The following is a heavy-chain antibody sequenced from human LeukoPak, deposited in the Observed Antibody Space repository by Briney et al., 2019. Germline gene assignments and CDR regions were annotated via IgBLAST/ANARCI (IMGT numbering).Heavy chain of an antibody. Sequence: GGSLRLSCAASGFTFSSYAMHWARQAPGKGLEWVAVISYDGSNKYYADSVKGRFTISRDNSKYALYLQMNSLRAEDTAVYYCARECRTKVPAALCYFDYWGQGTLVTVSS. J-gene: IGHJ4*02. V-gene: IGHV3-30-3*01. CDR3: ARECRTKVPAALCYFDY. CDR2: ISYDGSNK. CDR1: GFTFSSYA. D-gene: IGHD2-2*01.